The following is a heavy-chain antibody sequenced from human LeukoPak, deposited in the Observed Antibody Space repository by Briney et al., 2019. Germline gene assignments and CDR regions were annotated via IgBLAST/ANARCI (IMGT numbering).Heavy chain of an antibody. D-gene: IGHD2-15*01. J-gene: IGHJ4*02. V-gene: IGHV1-69*05. CDR1: GGTFSSYA. CDR3: ARRYCSGGSCYFDY. Sequence: SVKVSCKASGGTFSSYAISWVRQAPGQGLEWMGGIIPIFGTANYAQKFQGRVTITTDESTSTAYMELSSLRSEDTAVYYCARRYCSGGSCYFDYWGQGTLVTVSS. CDR2: IIPIFGTA.